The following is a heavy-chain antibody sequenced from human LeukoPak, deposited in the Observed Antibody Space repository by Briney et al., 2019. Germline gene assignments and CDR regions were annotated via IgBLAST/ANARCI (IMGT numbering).Heavy chain of an antibody. CDR2: MYTSGST. J-gene: IGHJ4*02. CDR1: GGSISSYY. Sequence: SETLSLTCTVSGGSISSYYWSWIRQPAGKGLEWIGRMYTSGSTNYNPSLKSRVTMSVDTSKNQFSLKLSSVTAADTAVYYCARDVYYYDSSGSRTFDYWGQGTLVTVSS. V-gene: IGHV4-4*07. CDR3: ARDVYYYDSSGSRTFDY. D-gene: IGHD3-22*01.